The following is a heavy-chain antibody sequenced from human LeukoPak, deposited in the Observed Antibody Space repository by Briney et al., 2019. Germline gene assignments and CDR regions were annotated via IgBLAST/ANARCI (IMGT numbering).Heavy chain of an antibody. D-gene: IGHD3/OR15-3a*01. V-gene: IGHV4-4*07. CDR3: ARQTGSGLFILP. J-gene: IGHJ4*02. Sequence: SETLCDSPTYPRDSLSIYYWSSMRPPARKGLEWIGRTHTSGSTNYNPSLKSRVTMSVDTSKNQFSLRLTSVTAADTDVYYCARQTGSGLFILPGGQGTLVTVSS. CDR2: THTSGST. CDR1: RDSLSIYY.